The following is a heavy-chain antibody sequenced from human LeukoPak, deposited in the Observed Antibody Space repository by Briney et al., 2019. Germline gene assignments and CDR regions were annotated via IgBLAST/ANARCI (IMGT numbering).Heavy chain of an antibody. Sequence: ASVKVSCKVSGYTLTELSMHWVRQAPGKGLEWMGGFDPEDGETIYAQKFQGRVTMTEDTSTDTAYMELSSLRSEDTAVYYCATIDEQLVFFDYWGQGTLVTVSS. CDR2: FDPEDGET. J-gene: IGHJ4*02. CDR1: GYTLTELS. V-gene: IGHV1-24*01. CDR3: ATIDEQLVFFDY. D-gene: IGHD6-6*01.